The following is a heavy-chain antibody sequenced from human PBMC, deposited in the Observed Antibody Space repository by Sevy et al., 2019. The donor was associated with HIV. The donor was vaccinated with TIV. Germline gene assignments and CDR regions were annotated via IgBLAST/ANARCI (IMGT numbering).Heavy chain of an antibody. J-gene: IGHJ5*02. CDR1: GYTLTKLS. V-gene: IGHV1-24*01. CDR2: SDPQHGET. CDR3: AIVGLRYFSGSSVYQGDWFDP. D-gene: IGHD2-15*01. Sequence: ASVKVSCKVSGYTLTKLSIHWVRQAPGKGLEWMGNSDPQHGETIYAQNFQGRVTMTEDTSTHTASMELSSLTSEDTALYYCAIVGLRYFSGSSVYQGDWFDPWGQGTLVTVSS.